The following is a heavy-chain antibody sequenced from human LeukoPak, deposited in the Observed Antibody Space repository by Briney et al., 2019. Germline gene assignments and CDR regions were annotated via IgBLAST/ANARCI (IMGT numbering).Heavy chain of an antibody. CDR2: IYTTERT. Sequence: SETLSLTCTVSGGSISRYYWTWIRQPAGKGREWIGRIYTTERTNYNPSLNSRVTMSVDTSKTQFSLKLRSATAAATAVYSCARGYGVRYGPLLGYWGPGTLVTASS. D-gene: IGHD4/OR15-4a*01. V-gene: IGHV4-4*07. J-gene: IGHJ4*02. CDR1: GGSISRYY. CDR3: ARGYGVRYGPLLGY.